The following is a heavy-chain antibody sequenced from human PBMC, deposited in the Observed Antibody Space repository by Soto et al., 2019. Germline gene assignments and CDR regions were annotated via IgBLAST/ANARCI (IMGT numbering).Heavy chain of an antibody. CDR1: GFTFDDYA. V-gene: IGHV3-9*01. CDR2: INWNSGSI. Sequence: EVQLVESGGGLVQPGRSLRLSCAASGFTFDDYAMHWVRQAPGKGLEWVSGINWNSGSIGYADSVKGRFTFSRDNAKNSLYLQMNSLRTEDTALYYCAKEKGFGGVRKGMDVWGQGTTVTVSS. J-gene: IGHJ6*02. CDR3: AKEKGFGGVRKGMDV. D-gene: IGHD3-16*01.